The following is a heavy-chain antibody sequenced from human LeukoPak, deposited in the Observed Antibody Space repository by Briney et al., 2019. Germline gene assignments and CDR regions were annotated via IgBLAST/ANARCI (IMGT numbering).Heavy chain of an antibody. CDR3: ARGALLWFGDRMEYYFDY. D-gene: IGHD3-10*01. CDR1: GGSITNYY. CDR2: IYYGGTT. V-gene: IGHV4-59*01. Sequence: PSETLSLTCTVSGGSITNYYWSWIRQPPGKGLEWIGFIYYGGTTNYNPSLKSRVTISVDTSKNQFSLKLSSMTAADTAVYYCARGALLWFGDRMEYYFDYWGQGTLLTVSS. J-gene: IGHJ4*02.